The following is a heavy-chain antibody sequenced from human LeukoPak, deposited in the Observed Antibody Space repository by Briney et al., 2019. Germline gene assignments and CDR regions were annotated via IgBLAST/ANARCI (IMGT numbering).Heavy chain of an antibody. Sequence: SQTLSLTYAVSGGSISSGGYSWSWLRHPPGKGLEWIGYIYHSGSTYYNPSLKSRVTISVDRSKYQFSLKLSSVTAADTAVYYCARHVMITFGGVIAGSAFDIWGQGTMVTASS. CDR3: ARHVMITFGGVIAGSAFDI. D-gene: IGHD3-16*02. V-gene: IGHV4-30-2*01. CDR1: GGSISSGGYS. J-gene: IGHJ3*02. CDR2: IYHSGST.